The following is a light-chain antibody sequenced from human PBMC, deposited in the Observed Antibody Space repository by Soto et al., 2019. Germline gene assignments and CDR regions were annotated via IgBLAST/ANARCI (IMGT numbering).Light chain of an antibody. Sequence: QSVLTQPPSASGPPGQTGTISCSISSPNVGTNPVAWYQQLPGTAPNLLIYTNSPRPLGVPVRFSGSKSGTSASLAISGLQSEDEGDYYCATWDANVYVFGTGTRSPS. CDR3: ATWDANVYV. J-gene: IGLJ1*01. CDR2: TNS. CDR1: SPNVGTNP. V-gene: IGLV1-44*01.